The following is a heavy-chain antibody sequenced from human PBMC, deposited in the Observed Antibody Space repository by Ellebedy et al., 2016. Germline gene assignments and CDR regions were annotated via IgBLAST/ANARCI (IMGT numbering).Heavy chain of an antibody. CDR3: AREGGRGVYYYYYMDV. Sequence: GESLKISXAASEFTFSSYAMHWVRQAPGKGLEWVAVISYDGCNKYYADSVKGRFTISRDNSKNTLYLQMSSLRAEDTAVYYCAREGGRGVYYYYYMDVWGKGTTVTVSS. D-gene: IGHD3-10*01. CDR1: EFTFSSYA. CDR2: ISYDGCNK. V-gene: IGHV3-30-3*01. J-gene: IGHJ6*03.